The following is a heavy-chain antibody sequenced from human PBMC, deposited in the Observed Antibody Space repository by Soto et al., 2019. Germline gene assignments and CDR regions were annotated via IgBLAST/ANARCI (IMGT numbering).Heavy chain of an antibody. J-gene: IGHJ6*02. Sequence: PGGSLRLSCAASGFTFSNAWMSWVRQAPGKGLEWVGRIKSKTDGGTTDYAAPVKGRFTISRDDSKNTLYLQMNSLKTEDTAVYYCTTDRSHYDFWSGYYIYYYGMDVWGQGTTVTVSS. CDR2: IKSKTDGGTT. V-gene: IGHV3-15*01. D-gene: IGHD3-3*01. CDR1: GFTFSNAW. CDR3: TTDRSHYDFWSGYYIYYYGMDV.